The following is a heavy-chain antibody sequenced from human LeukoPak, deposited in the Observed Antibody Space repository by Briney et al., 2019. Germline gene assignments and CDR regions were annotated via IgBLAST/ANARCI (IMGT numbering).Heavy chain of an antibody. CDR3: ATDYYGSGRVGY. CDR1: GGTFSSYA. CDR2: IIPIFGTA. D-gene: IGHD3-10*01. V-gene: IGHV1-69*13. Sequence: ASVKVSCKASGGTFSSYAISWVRQAPGQGLEWMGGIIPIFGTANYAQKFQGRVTITADESTSTAYMELSSLRSEDTAVYYCATDYYGSGRVGYWGQGTLVTVSS. J-gene: IGHJ4*02.